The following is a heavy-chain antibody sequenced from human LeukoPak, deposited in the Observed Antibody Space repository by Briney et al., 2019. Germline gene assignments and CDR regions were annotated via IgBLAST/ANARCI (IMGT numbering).Heavy chain of an antibody. D-gene: IGHD6-13*01. CDR1: GFTFGDYS. J-gene: IGHJ4*02. Sequence: GGSLRLSCTGSGFTFGDYSMGWFRQAPGKGLEWVAFIRSKAYGGTTEFAASVKGRFTSSRDDSKSIAYLQMNGLKSEDTALYYCTGSIYGQQDYWGQGTLVTVSS. V-gene: IGHV3-49*03. CDR2: IRSKAYGGTT. CDR3: TGSIYGQQDY.